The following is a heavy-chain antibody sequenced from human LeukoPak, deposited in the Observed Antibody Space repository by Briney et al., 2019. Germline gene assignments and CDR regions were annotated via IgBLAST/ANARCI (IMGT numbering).Heavy chain of an antibody. J-gene: IGHJ5*02. D-gene: IGHD6-13*01. Sequence: ASVKVSCKASGYTFTSYYMHWVRQAPGQGLEWMGIINPSGGSTSYAQKFQGRVTMTRDTSTSTVYMELSSLRSEDTAVYYCARRGTGIAAAGTDWFDPWGQGTLVTLSS. CDR2: INPSGGST. V-gene: IGHV1-46*01. CDR3: ARRGTGIAAAGTDWFDP. CDR1: GYTFTSYY.